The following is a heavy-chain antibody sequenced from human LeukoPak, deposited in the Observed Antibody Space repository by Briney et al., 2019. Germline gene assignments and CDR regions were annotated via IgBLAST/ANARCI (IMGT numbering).Heavy chain of an antibody. V-gene: IGHV4-39*07. Sequence: SETLSLTCTVSGDSISSNHYFWGWIRQPPGKGLEWIGSIDYSWSAYYNPSLKSRVTISIDTSKNQFSLKLNSVAAADAAMYYCASATYSGYDFSDGGRETPVTVSS. CDR1: GDSISSNHYF. J-gene: IGHJ4*02. D-gene: IGHD5-12*01. CDR3: ASATYSGYDFSD. CDR2: IDYSWSA.